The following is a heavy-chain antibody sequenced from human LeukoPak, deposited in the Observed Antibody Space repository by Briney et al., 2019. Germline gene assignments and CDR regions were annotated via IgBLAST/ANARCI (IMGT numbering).Heavy chain of an antibody. CDR1: GYTFANYG. J-gene: IGHJ4*02. CDR2: INGGNGNT. Sequence: GASVKVSCKASGYTFANYGVHWVRHAPGQRLEWMGWINGGNGNTKYSQKFQGRVTITRDTYASTAYMELSSLRSEDTAVYYCARYISGSFDYWGQGTLVTVSS. D-gene: IGHD6-19*01. CDR3: ARYISGSFDY. V-gene: IGHV1-3*01.